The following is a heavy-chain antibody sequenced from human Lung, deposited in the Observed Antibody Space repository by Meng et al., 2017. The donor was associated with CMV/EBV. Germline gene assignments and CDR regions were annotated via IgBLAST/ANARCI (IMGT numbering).Heavy chain of an antibody. CDR3: AVAPGWELLGLFDP. CDR2: IYPGDSDT. Sequence: GESXKISWKGSGYSFTSYWIGWVRQMPGKGLDWMGIIYPGDSDTRYSPSFQGQVTISADESISTAYLQWSSLKASDTAMYYCAVAPGWELLGLFDPWGQGXLVTVSS. J-gene: IGHJ5*02. D-gene: IGHD1-26*01. CDR1: GYSFTSYW. V-gene: IGHV5-51*01.